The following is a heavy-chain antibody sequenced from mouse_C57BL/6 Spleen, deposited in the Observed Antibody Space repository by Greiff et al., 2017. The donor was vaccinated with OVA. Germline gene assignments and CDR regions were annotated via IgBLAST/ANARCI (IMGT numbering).Heavy chain of an antibody. CDR2: IDPETGGT. CDR3: TRGSGYVRVFDY. V-gene: IGHV1-15*01. Sequence: VQLQQSGAELVRPGASVTLSCKASGYTFTDYEMHWVKQTPVHGLEWIGAIDPETGGTAYNQKFKGKAILTADKSSSTAYMELRSRTSEDPAVYYCTRGSGYVRVFDYWGQGTTLTVSS. CDR1: GYTFTDYE. D-gene: IGHD3-2*02. J-gene: IGHJ2*01.